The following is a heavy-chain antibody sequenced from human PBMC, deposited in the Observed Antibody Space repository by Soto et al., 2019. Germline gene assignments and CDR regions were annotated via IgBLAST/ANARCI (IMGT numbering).Heavy chain of an antibody. D-gene: IGHD2-15*01. CDR3: ASRLRSGYCSGGTCNNGFGP. Sequence: PSETLSLTCTVSGGSISSSSYYCAWILHPPGKGLEWIGSIYYSVSSYYSPSLKSRLTISVDTSKNQVSLKLSSVTAADTAVYYCASRLRSGYCSGGTCNNGFGPWGQGTLVTVSS. J-gene: IGHJ5*02. V-gene: IGHV4-39*01. CDR1: GGSISSSSYY. CDR2: IYYSVSS.